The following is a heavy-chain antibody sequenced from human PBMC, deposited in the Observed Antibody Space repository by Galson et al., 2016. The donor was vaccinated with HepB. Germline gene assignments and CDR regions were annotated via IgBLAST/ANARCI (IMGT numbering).Heavy chain of an antibody. V-gene: IGHV3-23*01. D-gene: IGHD2-15*01. CDR1: GFTFSSYA. CDR2: ISGSGGST. CDR3: AKGYCSGCSCQGAFDY. Sequence: SLRLSCAASGFTFSSYAMSWVRQAPGKGLEWVSAISGSGGSTYYADSVKGRFTISRDNSKNTLYLQMNSLRAEDTAVYYCAKGYCSGCSCQGAFDYWGQGTLVTVSS. J-gene: IGHJ4*02.